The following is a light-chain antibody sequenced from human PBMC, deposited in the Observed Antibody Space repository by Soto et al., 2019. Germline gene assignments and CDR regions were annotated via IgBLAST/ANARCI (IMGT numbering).Light chain of an antibody. J-gene: IGKJ1*01. CDR3: QQYYSNPA. CDR1: QSVLYSSNNKNY. CDR2: WAS. V-gene: IGKV4-1*01. Sequence: DNVMTQSPDSLAVSLGERATINCRSSQSVLYSSNNKNYLAWYQQKAGQPPKLLIYWASTRESGVPDRFSGSGSGTDFTLTISSLQAEDVTFYYCQQYYSNPAFGHGTKVEIK.